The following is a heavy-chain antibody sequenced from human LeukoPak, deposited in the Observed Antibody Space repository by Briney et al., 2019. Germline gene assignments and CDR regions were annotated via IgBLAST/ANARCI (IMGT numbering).Heavy chain of an antibody. CDR3: ASGGYYGSGNAFTFDT. CDR2: VEYSGYT. D-gene: IGHD3-10*01. Sequence: SETLSLTCTLSGCSLSSYYWIWIRQHPGDGLEGIGDVEYSGYTNYNPSLKSPVTISVDTSKNQFSLKLLSVTAADPAVYFRASGGYYGSGNAFTFDTWGQGTLVTVSS. CDR1: GCSLSSYY. J-gene: IGHJ5*02. V-gene: IGHV4-59*13.